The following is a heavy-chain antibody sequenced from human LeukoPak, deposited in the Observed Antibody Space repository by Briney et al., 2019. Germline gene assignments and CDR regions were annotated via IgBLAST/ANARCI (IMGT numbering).Heavy chain of an antibody. J-gene: IGHJ2*01. CDR2: IYYSGST. Sequence: SQTLSLTCTVSGGSISSGDYYWSWIRQPPGKGLEWIGYIYYSGSTYCNPSLKSRVTISVDTSKNQFSLKLSSVTAADTAVYYCARATWVRYFDLWGRGTPVTVSS. D-gene: IGHD7-27*01. V-gene: IGHV4-30-4*08. CDR3: ARATWVRYFDL. CDR1: GGSISSGDYY.